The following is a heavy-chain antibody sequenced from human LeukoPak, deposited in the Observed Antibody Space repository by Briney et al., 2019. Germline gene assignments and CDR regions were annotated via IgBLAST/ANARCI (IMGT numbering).Heavy chain of an antibody. D-gene: IGHD1-26*01. CDR3: ARAPQWELLGIDY. CDR2: INHSGST. CDR1: GGSFSGYY. V-gene: IGHV4-34*01. Sequence: TSETLSLTCAVYGGSFSGYYWSWIRQAPGKGLEWIGEINHSGSTNYNPSLKSRVTISVDTSKNQFSLKLSSVTAADTAVYYCARAPQWELLGIDYWGQGTLVTVSS. J-gene: IGHJ4*02.